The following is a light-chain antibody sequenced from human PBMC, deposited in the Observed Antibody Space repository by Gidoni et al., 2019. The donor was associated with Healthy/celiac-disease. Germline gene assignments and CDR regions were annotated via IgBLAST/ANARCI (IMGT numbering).Light chain of an antibody. J-gene: IGKJ4*01. CDR3: QQYNNWPKIT. CDR1: QSVSSN. Sequence: EIVITQSPATLSVSPGERATLSCRASQSVSSNLAWYQQKPGQAPRLLIYGASTRATGIPARFSGSGSGTEFTLTISSLQSEDFAVYYCQQYNNWPKITFGGGTKVEIK. CDR2: GAS. V-gene: IGKV3D-15*01.